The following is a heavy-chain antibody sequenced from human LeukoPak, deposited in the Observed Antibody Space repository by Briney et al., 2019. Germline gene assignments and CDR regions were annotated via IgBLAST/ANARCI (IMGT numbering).Heavy chain of an antibody. CDR3: AKDLWFGEAGILYYYHGMDV. CDR1: GFTFSSYA. J-gene: IGHJ6*02. Sequence: GGSLRLSCAASGFTFSSYAMSWVRQAPGKGLDWVAVISYDGSNKYYADSVKGRLTISRDNSKNTLYLRMNSLRTEDTAVYYCAKDLWFGEAGILYYYHGMDVWGQGTTVTVSS. CDR2: ISYDGSNK. V-gene: IGHV3-30*18. D-gene: IGHD3-10*01.